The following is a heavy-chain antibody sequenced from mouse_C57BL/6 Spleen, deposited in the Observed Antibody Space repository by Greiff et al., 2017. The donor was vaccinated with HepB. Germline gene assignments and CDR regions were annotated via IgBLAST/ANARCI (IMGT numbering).Heavy chain of an antibody. CDR1: GYTFTNYW. CDR2: IYPGGGYT. V-gene: IGHV1-63*01. J-gene: IGHJ1*03. Sequence: QVQLQQSGAELVRPGTSVKMSCKASGYTFTNYWIGWAKQRPGHGLEWIGDIYPGGGYTNYNEKFKGKATLTADKSSSTAYMQFSSLTSEDSAIYYCARYYSKGISYWYFDVWGTGTTVTVSS. D-gene: IGHD2-5*01. CDR3: ARYYSKGISYWYFDV.